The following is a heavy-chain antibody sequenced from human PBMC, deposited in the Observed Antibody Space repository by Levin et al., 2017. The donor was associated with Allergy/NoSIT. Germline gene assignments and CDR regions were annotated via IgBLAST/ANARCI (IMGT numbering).Heavy chain of an antibody. V-gene: IGHV1-8*01. J-gene: IGHJ6*02. CDR3: ARGSKISTPHYYYYGMDV. CDR2: MNPNSGNT. D-gene: IGHD2-2*01. CDR1: GYTFTSYD. Sequence: ASVKVSCKASGYTFTSYDINWVRQATGQGLEWMGWMNPNSGNTGYAQKFQGRVTMTRNTSISTAYMELSSLRSEDTAVYYYARGSKISTPHYYYYGMDVWGQGTTVTVSS.